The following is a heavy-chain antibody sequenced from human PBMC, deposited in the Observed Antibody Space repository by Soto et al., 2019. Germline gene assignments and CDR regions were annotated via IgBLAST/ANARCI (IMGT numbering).Heavy chain of an antibody. CDR2: ISGSGANT. J-gene: IGHJ4*02. CDR3: AKAAAYHGSASYFPFDD. CDR1: GFSFSSYA. V-gene: IGHV3-23*01. Sequence: GGSLRLSCAASGFSFSSYAMSWVRQAPGKGLEWVSSISGSGANTYYVDSVKGRFTVSRDNSKNTLYLQMSSLRGEDTAVYKCAKAAAYHGSASYFPFDDWGLGTRVTVPS. D-gene: IGHD3-10*01.